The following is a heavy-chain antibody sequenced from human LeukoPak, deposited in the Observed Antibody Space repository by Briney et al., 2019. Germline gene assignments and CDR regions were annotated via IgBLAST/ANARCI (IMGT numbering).Heavy chain of an antibody. CDR1: GYTFTGYY. V-gene: IGHV1-2*02. CDR3: ARDGNYYGSGSYDSDDAFDI. J-gene: IGHJ3*02. D-gene: IGHD3-10*01. Sequence: ASVKVSCKASGYTFTGYYMHWVRQAPGQGLEWMGWINPNSGGTNYAQKFQGRVTMTRDTSISTAYMELSRLRSDDTAVYYCARDGNYYGSGSYDSDDAFDIWGQGTMVTVSS. CDR2: INPNSGGT.